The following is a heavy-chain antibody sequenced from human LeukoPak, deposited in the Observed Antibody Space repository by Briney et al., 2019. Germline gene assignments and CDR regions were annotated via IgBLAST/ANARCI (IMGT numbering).Heavy chain of an antibody. D-gene: IGHD4-17*01. V-gene: IGHV4-34*01. Sequence: SETLSLTCAVSGVSFNDYYWSWVRQTPGKGLEWIGEINHSGYTNDSPSLKSRVTLSIDTSRKQFSPNLRSVTVADTGIYYCTRKTTGHDYWGQGTLVTVSS. CDR2: INHSGYT. CDR1: GVSFNDYY. J-gene: IGHJ4*02. CDR3: TRKTTGHDY.